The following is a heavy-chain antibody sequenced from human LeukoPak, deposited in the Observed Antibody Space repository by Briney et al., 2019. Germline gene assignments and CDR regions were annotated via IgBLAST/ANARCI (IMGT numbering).Heavy chain of an antibody. V-gene: IGHV3-23*01. CDR3: AKERDSRGYFDY. CDR2: ISGSGGST. CDR1: GFTFRSHA. J-gene: IGHJ4*02. Sequence: GGSLRLSCVGSGFTFRSHAMSWVRQAPGKGLEWVSAISGSGGSTYYADSVKGRFTISRDNSKNTLYLQMNSLRAEDTAEYYCAKERDSRGYFDYWGQGTLVTVSS. D-gene: IGHD6-13*01.